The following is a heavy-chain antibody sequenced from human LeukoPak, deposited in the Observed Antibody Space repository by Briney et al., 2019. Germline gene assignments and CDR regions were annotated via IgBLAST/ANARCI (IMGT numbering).Heavy chain of an antibody. CDR1: GFTFSSYW. D-gene: IGHD5-18*01. J-gene: IGHJ5*02. Sequence: GGSLRLSCAASGFTFSSYWMHWVRQAPGKGPVWVSRINSDGSSTSYADSVKGRFTISRDNAKNTLYLQMNSLRAEDTAVYYCARDDAGYSYDPRGWFDPWGQGTLVTVSS. V-gene: IGHV3-74*01. CDR2: INSDGSST. CDR3: ARDDAGYSYDPRGWFDP.